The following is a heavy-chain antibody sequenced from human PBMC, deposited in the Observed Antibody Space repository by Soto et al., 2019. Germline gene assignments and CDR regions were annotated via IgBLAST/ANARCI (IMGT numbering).Heavy chain of an antibody. V-gene: IGHV3-21*01. J-gene: IGHJ5*02. CDR3: ARDTSLWFGELPYNWFDP. D-gene: IGHD3-10*01. CDR1: GFTFSSYS. CDR2: ISSSSSYI. Sequence: EVQLVESGGGLVKPGGSLRLSCAASGFTFSSYSMNWVRQAPGKGLEWVSSISSSSSYIYYADSVKGRFTISRDNAKNSLYLQMNSLRAEDTAVYYCARDTSLWFGELPYNWFDPWGQGTLVTVSS.